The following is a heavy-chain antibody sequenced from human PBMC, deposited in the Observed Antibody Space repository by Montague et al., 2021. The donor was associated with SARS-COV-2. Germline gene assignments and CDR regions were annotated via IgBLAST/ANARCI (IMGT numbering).Heavy chain of an antibody. V-gene: IGHV4-31*03. Sequence: TLSLTCSVSGDSIGSGGFYCTWIRHLPGKGLEWLGNIYHSGSTYFNPSLKSRLTMSVDTSKQHFSLNLTSVTAAATAVYYCARGGFYDCAATSCTATDALDIWGQGTMVTVSS. D-gene: IGHD2-2*01. CDR3: ARGGFYDCAATSCTATDALDI. CDR2: IYHSGST. J-gene: IGHJ3*02. CDR1: GDSIGSGGFY.